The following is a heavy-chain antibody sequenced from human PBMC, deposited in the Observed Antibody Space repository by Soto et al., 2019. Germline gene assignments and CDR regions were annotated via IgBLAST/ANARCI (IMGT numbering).Heavy chain of an antibody. D-gene: IGHD2-2*01. V-gene: IGHV4-39*07. CDR1: GGSISSGGYY. CDR3: ARGSSLNTSPPMDV. Sequence: SETLSLTCTVSGGSISSGGYYWSWIRQHPGKGLEWIGEINHSGSTNYNPSLKSRVTISVDTSKNQFSLKLSSVTAADTAVYYCARGSSLNTSPPMDVWGKGTTVTVSS. J-gene: IGHJ6*04. CDR2: INHSGST.